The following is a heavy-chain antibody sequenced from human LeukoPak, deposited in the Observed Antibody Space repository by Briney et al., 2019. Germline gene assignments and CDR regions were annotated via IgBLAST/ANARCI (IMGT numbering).Heavy chain of an antibody. D-gene: IGHD3-22*01. CDR1: GFTFSSYW. Sequence: GGSLRLSCAASGFTFSSYWMHWVRQAPGKGLEWVARINSDGTDISYGDSVKGRFTISRDNAKNTLYLQMNSLRVEDKAVYYCARVGYYDSSNYYAYFQHWGQGTLVTVSS. J-gene: IGHJ1*01. CDR3: ARVGYYDSSNYYAYFQH. V-gene: IGHV3-74*01. CDR2: INSDGTDI.